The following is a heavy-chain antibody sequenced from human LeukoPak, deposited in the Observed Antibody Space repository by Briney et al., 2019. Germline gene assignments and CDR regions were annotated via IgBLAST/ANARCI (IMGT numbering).Heavy chain of an antibody. CDR2: IWYDGSNK. CDR3: ARFYSSGWANYYYYYGMDV. CDR1: GFTFSSYG. J-gene: IGHJ6*02. V-gene: IGHV3-33*01. Sequence: GGSLRLSCAASGFTFSSYGMHWVRQAPGKGLEWVAVIWYDGSNKYYADSVKGRFTISRDNSKNTLYLQMNSLRAEDTAVYYCARFYSSGWANYYYYYGMDVWGQGTTVTVSS. D-gene: IGHD6-19*01.